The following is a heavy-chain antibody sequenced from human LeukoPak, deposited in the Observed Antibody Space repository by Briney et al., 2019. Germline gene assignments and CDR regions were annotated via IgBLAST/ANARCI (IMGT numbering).Heavy chain of an antibody. CDR3: ARGGGSSVTVDY. V-gene: IGHV4-39*07. D-gene: IGHD1-26*01. J-gene: IGHJ4*02. CDR1: GGSISSSSYY. CDR2: IYYSGST. Sequence: NPSETLSLTCTVSGGSISSSSYYWGWIRQPPGKGLEWIGSIYYSGSTYYNPSLKSRVTISVDTSKNQFSLKLSSVTAADTAVYYCARGGGSSVTVDYWGQGTLVTVSS.